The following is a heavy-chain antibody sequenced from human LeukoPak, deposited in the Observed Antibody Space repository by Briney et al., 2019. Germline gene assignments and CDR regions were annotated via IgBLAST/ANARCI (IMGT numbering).Heavy chain of an antibody. Sequence: ASVKVSFKASGYTFTAYYMHWVRQAPGHGLEWMGWINPNSGGTNYAQKFQGRVTITRDTSISTAYMELSRLRSDDTAVYYCARDRVVVPAAFDYWGQGTLVTVSS. CDR2: INPNSGGT. CDR1: GYTFTAYY. CDR3: ARDRVVVPAAFDY. J-gene: IGHJ4*02. V-gene: IGHV1-2*02. D-gene: IGHD2-2*01.